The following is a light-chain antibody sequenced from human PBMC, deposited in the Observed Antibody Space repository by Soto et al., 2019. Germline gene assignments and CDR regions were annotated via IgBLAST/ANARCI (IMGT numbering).Light chain of an antibody. V-gene: IGLV2-8*01. Sequence: QSVLTQPPSASGSPGQSVTISCTGTSSDVGGYNYVSWYQQHPGKAPKLMIYEVSKRPSGVPDRFSGSKSGNTASLTISGLQPEDEADYYCCSYAGSSSSIFGTGTKVTVL. CDR2: EVS. CDR3: CSYAGSSSSI. J-gene: IGLJ1*01. CDR1: SSDVGGYNY.